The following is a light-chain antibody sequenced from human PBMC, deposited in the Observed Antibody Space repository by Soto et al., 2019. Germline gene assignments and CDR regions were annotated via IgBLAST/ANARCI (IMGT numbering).Light chain of an antibody. J-gene: IGKJ1*01. CDR2: WSS. CDR3: QQYYSTPRT. V-gene: IGKV4-1*01. CDR1: QSVLHTSNNLNY. Sequence: DFAMSQSPDSLAVSLGEGAIINCKSSQSVLHTSNNLNYLAWYQQKPGQPPKLLIYWSSTRESGVPDRFSGSGSGTDFTLTISSLQAEDVAVYYCQQYYSTPRTFGQGTKVEIK.